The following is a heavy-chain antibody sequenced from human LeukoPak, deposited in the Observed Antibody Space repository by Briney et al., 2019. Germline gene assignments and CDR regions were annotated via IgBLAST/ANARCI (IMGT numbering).Heavy chain of an antibody. D-gene: IGHD2-2*02. CDR1: GYTFTGYY. CDR3: ARGGVQVVPAAIHWFDP. CDR2: INPNSGGT. V-gene: IGHV1-2*02. J-gene: IGHJ5*02. Sequence: ASVKVSCKASGYTFTGYYMHWVRQAPGQGLEWMGWINPNSGGTNYAQKFQGRVTTTRDTSISTAYMELSRLRSDDTAVYYCARGGVQVVPAAIHWFDPWGQGTLVTVSS.